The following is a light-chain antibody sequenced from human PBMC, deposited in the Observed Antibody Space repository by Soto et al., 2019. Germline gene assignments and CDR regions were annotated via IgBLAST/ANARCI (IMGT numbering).Light chain of an antibody. J-gene: IGKJ1*01. CDR1: QTISSW. Sequence: DNQMTKSPSTLSGSVGPSVTLYCLASQTISSWLAWYQQKPGKAPKLLIYKASTLKSGVPSRFSGSGSGTEFTLTISSLQPDDFATYYCQHYSPYSWTFGQGTKVDIK. CDR2: KAS. V-gene: IGKV1-5*03. CDR3: QHYSPYSWT.